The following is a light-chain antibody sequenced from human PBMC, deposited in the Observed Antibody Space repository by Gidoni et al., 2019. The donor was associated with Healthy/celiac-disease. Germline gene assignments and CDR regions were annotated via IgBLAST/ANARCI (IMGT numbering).Light chain of an antibody. V-gene: IGKV1-39*01. Sequence: IQMTQSPSSLSASVGDRVTITCRASQSISSYLNWYQQKPGKAPKLLIYAASSLQSGVPARVSGRGSGTDFTLTISSLQPEDFATYYCQQSYTFGGGTKVEIK. CDR2: AAS. CDR3: QQSYT. CDR1: QSISSY. J-gene: IGKJ4*01.